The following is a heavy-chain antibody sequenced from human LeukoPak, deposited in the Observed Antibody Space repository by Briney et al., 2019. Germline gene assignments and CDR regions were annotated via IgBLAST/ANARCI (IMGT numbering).Heavy chain of an antibody. CDR1: GFTFSSYW. D-gene: IGHD5-18*01. J-gene: IGHJ4*02. CDR3: ARDLYSYGANQDDY. CDR2: IKQDGVDK. Sequence: PGGSLRLSCATSGFTFSSYWMNWVRQAPGKGLEWVANIKQDGVDKYYVDSVKGRFTISRDNAKRSLYLQMNSLRAEDPAVYYCARDLYSYGANQDDYWGQGTLVTVSS. V-gene: IGHV3-7*01.